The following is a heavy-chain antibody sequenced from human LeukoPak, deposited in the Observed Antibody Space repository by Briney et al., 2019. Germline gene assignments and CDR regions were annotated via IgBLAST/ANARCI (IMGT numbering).Heavy chain of an antibody. Sequence: PSETLSLTCTVSGGSINTYYWSWIRQSPGGGLEWIGYIYYSGDTAYNPSLRSRVTLSVDTPKNQFSLQLRSVTTADTAVYYCVRGPYGASISKWFDPWGQGTQVIVSP. CDR2: IYYSGDT. D-gene: IGHD4/OR15-4a*01. CDR1: GGSINTYY. CDR3: VRGPYGASISKWFDP. J-gene: IGHJ5*02. V-gene: IGHV4-59*01.